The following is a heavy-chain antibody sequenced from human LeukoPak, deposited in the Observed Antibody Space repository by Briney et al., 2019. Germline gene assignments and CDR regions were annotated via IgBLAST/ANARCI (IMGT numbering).Heavy chain of an antibody. V-gene: IGHV4-38-2*02. D-gene: IGHD3-10*01. Sequence: SETLSLTCTVSGYSISSGYYWGWIRQPPGKGLEWIGSIYHSGSTYYNPSLKSRVTISVDTSKNQFSLKLSSVTAADTAVYYCARDQGPYYGSGSDHWGQGTLVTVSS. J-gene: IGHJ4*02. CDR1: GYSISSGYY. CDR2: IYHSGST. CDR3: ARDQGPYYGSGSDH.